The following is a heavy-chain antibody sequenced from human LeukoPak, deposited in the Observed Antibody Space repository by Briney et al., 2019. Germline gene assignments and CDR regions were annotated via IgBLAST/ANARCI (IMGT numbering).Heavy chain of an antibody. J-gene: IGHJ4*02. CDR3: AKYGSGTYYNGLH. D-gene: IGHD3-10*01. CDR2: ISFDGTNK. V-gene: IGHV3-30-3*02. CDR1: GFSFSNSA. Sequence: GGSLRLSCAASGFSFSNSAMHWVRQAPGKGLEWVAVISFDGTNKYYADSVKGRFTISRDISKSTLYLQMNSLRDEDTALYYCAKYGSGTYYNGLHWGQGTLVTVSS.